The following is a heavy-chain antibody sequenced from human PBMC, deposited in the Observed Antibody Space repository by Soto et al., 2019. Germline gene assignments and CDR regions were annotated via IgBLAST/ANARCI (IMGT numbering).Heavy chain of an antibody. V-gene: IGHV1-69*12. CDR3: AREVAADGTFREDVFDI. CDR1: GGSFSNHA. Sequence: QVYLVQSGAEVKKPGSSVKVSCKASGGSFSNHAINWVRQAPGQGLEWMGRIIPIFSTTNYAQKFQGRVTFTADESTVTAYMELSSLKHDDTAKYYCAREVAADGTFREDVFDIWGQGTMVTVSS. J-gene: IGHJ3*02. D-gene: IGHD6-13*01. CDR2: IIPIFSTT.